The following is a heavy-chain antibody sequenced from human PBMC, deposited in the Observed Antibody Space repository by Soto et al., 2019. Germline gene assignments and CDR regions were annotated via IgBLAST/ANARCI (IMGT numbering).Heavy chain of an antibody. CDR1: GYTFTSYY. Sequence: ASVKVSCKASGYTFTSYYMHWVRQAPGQGLEWMGIINPSGGSTSYAQKFQGRVTMTRDTSTSTVYMELSSLRSEDTAVYYCARAGGLTTVTTEGYFDYWGQGTLVTV. CDR3: ARAGGLTTVTTEGYFDY. D-gene: IGHD4-17*01. CDR2: INPSGGST. J-gene: IGHJ4*02. V-gene: IGHV1-46*01.